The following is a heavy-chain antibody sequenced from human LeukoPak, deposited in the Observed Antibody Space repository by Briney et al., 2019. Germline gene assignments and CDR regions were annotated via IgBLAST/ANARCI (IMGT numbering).Heavy chain of an antibody. CDR1: GDTHSELS. D-gene: IGHD3-22*01. J-gene: IGHJ4*02. Sequence: ASVTVSCQVYGDTHSELSMHWVRQAPGKGLEWMGGFDPEEGATIYAQRFQGRVTMSEDTITHTAYMELTSLRSEDTAVYHCAIGSGDYDSTGYYYYFDYWGQGTLVTVSS. V-gene: IGHV1-24*01. CDR2: FDPEEGAT. CDR3: AIGSGDYDSTGYYYYFDY.